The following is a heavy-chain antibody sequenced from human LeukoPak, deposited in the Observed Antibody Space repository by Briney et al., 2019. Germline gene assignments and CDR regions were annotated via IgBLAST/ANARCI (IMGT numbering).Heavy chain of an antibody. J-gene: IGHJ6*03. CDR3: ASNIVVVPAAILSHYYYYYMDV. CDR2: IIPIFGTA. CDR1: GGTFSSYA. V-gene: IGHV1-69*05. D-gene: IGHD2-2*02. Sequence: GASVKVSCKASGGTFSSYAISWVRQAPGQGLEWMGGIIPIFGTANYAQKFQGRVTITTDESTSTAYMELSSLRSEDTAVYYCASNIVVVPAAILSHYYYYYMDVWGKGTTVTVSS.